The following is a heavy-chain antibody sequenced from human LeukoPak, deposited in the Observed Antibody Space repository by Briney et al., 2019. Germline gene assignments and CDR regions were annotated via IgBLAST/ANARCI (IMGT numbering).Heavy chain of an antibody. CDR2: ISSSSSYI. D-gene: IGHD1-26*01. V-gene: IGHV3-21*01. CDR3: ATRAGESGSYLYYYYYYMDV. Sequence: GGSLRLSCAASGFTLSSYSMNWVRRAPGKGLEWVSSISSSSSYIYYADSVKGRFTISRDNAKNSLYLQMNSLRAEDTAVYYCATRAGESGSYLYYYYYYMDVWGKGTTVTISS. CDR1: GFTLSSYS. J-gene: IGHJ6*03.